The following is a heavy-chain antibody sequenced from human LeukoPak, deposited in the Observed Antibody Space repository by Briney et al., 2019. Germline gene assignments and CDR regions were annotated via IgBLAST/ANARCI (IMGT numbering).Heavy chain of an antibody. CDR1: GGTFSSYA. Sequence: SVKVSCKASGGTFSSYAISWVRQAPGQGLEWMGGIIPIFGTANYAQKFQGRVTITADESTSTAYMELSSLRSEDTAVYYCAKDSLHYYDSSGYNYDRPYYFDYWGQGILVTVSS. CDR2: IIPIFGTA. CDR3: AKDSLHYYDSSGYNYDRPYYFDY. V-gene: IGHV1-69*13. J-gene: IGHJ4*02. D-gene: IGHD3-22*01.